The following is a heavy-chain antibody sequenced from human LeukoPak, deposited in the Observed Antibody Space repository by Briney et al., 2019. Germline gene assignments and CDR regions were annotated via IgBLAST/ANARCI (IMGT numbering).Heavy chain of an antibody. CDR3: AKDMEYGGNSGSYDY. CDR1: GFTFSRYS. Sequence: GGSLRLSCAASGFTFSRYSMNWVRQAPGKGLEWVSSISASSIYIYYADSVKGRFTISRDNAKNSLYLQMNSLRAEDTALYYCAKDMEYGGNSGSYDYWGQGTLVTGSS. J-gene: IGHJ4*02. V-gene: IGHV3-21*04. CDR2: ISASSIYI. D-gene: IGHD4-23*01.